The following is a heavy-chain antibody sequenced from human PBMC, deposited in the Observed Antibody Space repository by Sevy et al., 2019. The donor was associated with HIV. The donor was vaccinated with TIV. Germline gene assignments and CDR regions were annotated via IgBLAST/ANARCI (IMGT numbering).Heavy chain of an antibody. Sequence: AGSLRLSCAASGFTFSSHAMSWVRQAPGKALEWVSAICGSGGMTYYADSVKGRFTISRDNSKNTLYLQMSSLRAEDTAVYYCAKEDCSGGSCCGGFDDWGQGTLVTVSS. CDR2: ICGSGGMT. J-gene: IGHJ4*02. V-gene: IGHV3-23*01. D-gene: IGHD2-15*01. CDR3: AKEDCSGGSCCGGFDD. CDR1: GFTFSSHA.